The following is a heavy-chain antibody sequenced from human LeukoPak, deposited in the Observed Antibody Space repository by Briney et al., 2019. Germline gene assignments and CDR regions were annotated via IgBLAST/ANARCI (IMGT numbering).Heavy chain of an antibody. CDR1: GLTLSGYW. V-gene: IGHV3-74*01. Sequence: GGSLRLSYSASGLTLSGYWMHWVRHIPGKGLVWVSRIDSDGSGTSYADSVKGRFTISRDDVKNMLYLQMNSLRVEGTGLYYCSTVEHFWGQGTLVTVSS. CDR2: IDSDGSGT. CDR3: STVEHF. J-gene: IGHJ4*02. D-gene: IGHD1/OR15-1a*01.